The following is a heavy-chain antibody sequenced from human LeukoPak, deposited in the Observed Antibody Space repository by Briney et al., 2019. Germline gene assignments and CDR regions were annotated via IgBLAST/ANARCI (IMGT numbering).Heavy chain of an antibody. CDR2: INSDGTST. CDR1: GITLSDYW. V-gene: IGHV3-74*03. Sequence: GGSLRLSCAVSGITLSDYWMHWVRQTPDKRLEWVSRINSDGTSTTYADSVKGRFTISRDITKNTLYLQMNTLRVDATVVYFWFAANLTSDYWGQGTLVTVSS. CDR3: FAANLTSDY. J-gene: IGHJ4*02. D-gene: IGHD1-14*01.